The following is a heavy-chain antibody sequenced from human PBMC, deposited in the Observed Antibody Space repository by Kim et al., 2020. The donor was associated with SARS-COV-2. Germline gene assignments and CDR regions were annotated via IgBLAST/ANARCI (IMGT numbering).Heavy chain of an antibody. Sequence: GGSLRLSCAASGFTFSDYYMSWIRQAPGKGLEWVSYISSSSSYTNYADSVKGRFTISRDNAKNSLYLQMNSLRAEDTAVYYCARANGWSVFGRKYYYDSSGYYHPFDIWGQGTMVTVSS. J-gene: IGHJ3*02. CDR3: ARANGWSVFGRKYYYDSSGYYHPFDI. D-gene: IGHD3-22*01. CDR1: GFTFSDYY. V-gene: IGHV3-11*06. CDR2: ISSSSSYT.